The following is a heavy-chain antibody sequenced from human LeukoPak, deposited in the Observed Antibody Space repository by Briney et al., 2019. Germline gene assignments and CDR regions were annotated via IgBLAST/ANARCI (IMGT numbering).Heavy chain of an antibody. Sequence: GGSLRLSCAASGFTFSSYWMHWVRQAPGEGLVWVSRINSDGSSTSYADSVKGRFTISRDNAKNTLYLQMNSLRAEDTAVYYCASLVIAARPGNFDYWGQGTLVTVSS. CDR3: ASLVIAARPGNFDY. V-gene: IGHV3-74*01. CDR1: GFTFSSYW. J-gene: IGHJ4*02. CDR2: INSDGSST. D-gene: IGHD6-6*01.